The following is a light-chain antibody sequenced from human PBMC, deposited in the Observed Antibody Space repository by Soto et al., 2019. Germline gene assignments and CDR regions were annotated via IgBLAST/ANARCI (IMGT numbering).Light chain of an antibody. CDR1: SSDVGGYNY. CDR3: SSYTSSSTRV. CDR2: DVS. V-gene: IGLV2-14*01. Sequence: QSALTQPGSVSGSPGQSITISCTGTSSDVGGYNYVSWYQQHPGKAPKLMIYDVSNRPSGVSNRFSGSKSGNTASLTISGLQAEDEVDYYCSSYTSSSTRVFGGGTKLTVL. J-gene: IGLJ2*01.